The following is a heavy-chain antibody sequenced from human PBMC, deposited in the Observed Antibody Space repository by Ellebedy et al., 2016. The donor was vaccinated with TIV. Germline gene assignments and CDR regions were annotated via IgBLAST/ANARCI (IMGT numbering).Heavy chain of an antibody. Sequence: MPGGSLRLSCAVSGGSSSGYYWTWIRQSPGKGLEWIGEINQSGFTNYNPSLKSRVTMSADTSKNQFSLKVTSVTAADTAIYYCATGLGYGVLDFWGQGTLVSVSS. CDR1: GGSSSGYY. CDR3: ATGLGYGVLDF. CDR2: INQSGFT. V-gene: IGHV4-34*01. D-gene: IGHD4-17*01. J-gene: IGHJ4*02.